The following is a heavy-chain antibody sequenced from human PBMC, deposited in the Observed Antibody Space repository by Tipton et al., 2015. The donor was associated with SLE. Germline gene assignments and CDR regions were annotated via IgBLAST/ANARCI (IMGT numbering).Heavy chain of an antibody. CDR2: IYYSGST. CDR1: GGSISSGNYY. CDR3: GGGSSTIFGVVIPPLDY. V-gene: IGHV4-30-4*01. J-gene: IGHJ4*02. Sequence: TLSLTCSVSGGSISSGNYYWSWIRQPPGKGREWIGYIYYSGSTYYNPSLKSRLTISVDTSKNQFSLKLSSVTAADTAVYFCGGGSSTIFGVVIPPLDYWGQGTLVTVSS. D-gene: IGHD3-3*01.